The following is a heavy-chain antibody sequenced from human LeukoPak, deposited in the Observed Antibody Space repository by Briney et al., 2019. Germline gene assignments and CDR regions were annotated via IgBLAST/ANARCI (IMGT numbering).Heavy chain of an antibody. CDR2: ISSSSSYI. Sequence: GGSLRLSCAASGFTFSSYSMNWVRQAPGKGLEWVSSISSSSSYIYYADSVKGRFTISRDNAKNSLYLQMYSLRAEDTAVYYCARDLPWYSSGWYGVALDYWGQGTLVTVSS. V-gene: IGHV3-21*01. CDR3: ARDLPWYSSGWYGVALDY. CDR1: GFTFSSYS. J-gene: IGHJ4*02. D-gene: IGHD6-19*01.